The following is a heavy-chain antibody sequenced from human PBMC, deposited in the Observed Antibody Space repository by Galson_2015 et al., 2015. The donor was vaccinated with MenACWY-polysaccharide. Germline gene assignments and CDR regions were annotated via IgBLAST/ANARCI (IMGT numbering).Heavy chain of an antibody. Sequence: TLSLTCTVSGASITSGGYFWSWIRQHPGKGLEWIASISFDGGTYYNPSLKSRVIISLDTPNNQPNNQFSLKLNSVTAADTAFYYCARGGRAVSNRNWFDPWGQGTLVTVSS. CDR3: ARGGRAVSNRNWFDP. J-gene: IGHJ5*02. V-gene: IGHV4-31*03. CDR1: GASITSGGYF. CDR2: ISFDGGT. D-gene: IGHD3-16*01.